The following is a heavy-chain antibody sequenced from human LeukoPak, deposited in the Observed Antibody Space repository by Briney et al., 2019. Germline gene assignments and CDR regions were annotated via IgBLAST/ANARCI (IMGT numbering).Heavy chain of an antibody. D-gene: IGHD6-19*01. Sequence: GGSLRLSCAASGFTFSDYGMTWVRQAPGKGLEWVSGISGSGGSTYYADSVKGRFTISRDNSKNTLYLQMSSLRPEDTAVYYCVKDREMGSGWAYFQHWGQGTLVTVSS. V-gene: IGHV3-23*01. CDR2: ISGSGGST. CDR3: VKDREMGSGWAYFQH. J-gene: IGHJ1*01. CDR1: GFTFSDYG.